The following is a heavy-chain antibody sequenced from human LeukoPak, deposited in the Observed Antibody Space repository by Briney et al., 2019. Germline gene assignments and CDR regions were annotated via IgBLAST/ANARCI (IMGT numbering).Heavy chain of an antibody. J-gene: IGHJ4*02. V-gene: IGHV3-7*04. D-gene: IGHD5-12*01. Sequence: GGSLRLSCAASGFTFSSYWMSWVRQAPGKGLEWVANIKQDGSEKYYVDSVKGRFTISRDNAKNSLYLQMNSLRAEDTAVYYCARARGYSGYDWGDYFDYWGQGTLVTVSS. CDR3: ARARGYSGYDWGDYFDY. CDR1: GFTFSSYW. CDR2: IKQDGSEK.